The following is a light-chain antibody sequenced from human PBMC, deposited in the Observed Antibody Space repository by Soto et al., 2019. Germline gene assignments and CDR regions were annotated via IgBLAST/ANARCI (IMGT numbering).Light chain of an antibody. CDR2: KAS. Sequence: DIPMTQSPSTLSASVGDRVTINCRASQSVSNWLAWYQQKPRKAPKLLIYKASSLEAGVPSRFSGSGSGTEFTLTISSLQPDDVAAYYCQQYNIYPYTFGQGTNLEIK. J-gene: IGKJ2*01. V-gene: IGKV1-5*03. CDR3: QQYNIYPYT. CDR1: QSVSNW.